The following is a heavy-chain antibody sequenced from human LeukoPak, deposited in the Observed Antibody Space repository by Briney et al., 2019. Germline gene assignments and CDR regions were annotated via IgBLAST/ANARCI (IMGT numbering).Heavy chain of an antibody. V-gene: IGHV3-23*01. CDR1: GFTFSSFG. Sequence: GGSLRLSCAASGFTFSSFGMNWVRQAPGKGLEWVSAIIGSGGSTSNADSVKGRFTISRDNSKSMLYLQMNSLRAEDTAVYYCAKESPRGYSFDFWGQGTLVTVSS. J-gene: IGHJ4*02. CDR2: IIGSGGST. CDR3: AKESPRGYSFDF. D-gene: IGHD5-18*01.